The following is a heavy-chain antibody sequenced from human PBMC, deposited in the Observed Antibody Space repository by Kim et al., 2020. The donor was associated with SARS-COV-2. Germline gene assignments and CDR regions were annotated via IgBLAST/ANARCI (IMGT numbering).Heavy chain of an antibody. CDR3: AKRLVSTTTWYYFDH. CDR1: GFTFSGYA. Sequence: GGSLRLSCAASGFTFSGYAMNWVRQAPGKGLEWISTITSGGEIFYADSVKGRFTISRDNSRNTLYLQTNSLRADDTAVYYCAKRLVSTTTWYYFDHWGQGTLVTVSS. J-gene: IGHJ4*02. D-gene: IGHD6-19*01. CDR2: ITSGGEI. V-gene: IGHV3-23*01.